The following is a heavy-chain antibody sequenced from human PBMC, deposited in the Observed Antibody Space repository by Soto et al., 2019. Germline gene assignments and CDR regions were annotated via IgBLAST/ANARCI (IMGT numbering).Heavy chain of an antibody. Sequence: PSETLSRSCTVSGGSISRGGYYWSGMRQHPGKGLEWIGYIYYSRRSYYNPSRKRRVTISVSTSKKQFSRKLSSVTAADPAVYYFAREVAAAAGGWFEPWGQGTLVTVSS. V-gene: IGHV4-31*03. CDR2: IYYSRRS. D-gene: IGHD6-13*01. CDR1: GGSISRGGYY. CDR3: AREVAAAAGGWFEP. J-gene: IGHJ5*02.